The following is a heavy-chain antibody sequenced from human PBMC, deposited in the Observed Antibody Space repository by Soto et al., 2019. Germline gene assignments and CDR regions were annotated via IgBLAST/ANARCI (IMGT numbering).Heavy chain of an antibody. J-gene: IGHJ4*02. CDR1: SGSISSSNW. CDR2: IYHSGST. CDR3: AVSVREALRGCTNGVCHTDIDY. Sequence: QVQLQESGPGLVKPSGTLSLTCAVSSGSISSSNWWSWVRQPPGKGLEWIGEIYHSGSTNYNPSLKSRVTISVDKSKNQFSLKLSSVTAADTAVYYCAVSVREALRGCTNGVCHTDIDYWGQGTLVTVSS. V-gene: IGHV4-4*02. D-gene: IGHD2-8*01.